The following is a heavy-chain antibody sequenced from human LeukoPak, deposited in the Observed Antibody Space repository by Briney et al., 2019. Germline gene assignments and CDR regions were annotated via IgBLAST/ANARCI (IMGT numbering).Heavy chain of an antibody. CDR2: ISGNGINT. J-gene: IGHJ1*01. CDR3: AKGCSATCYSTYQH. CDR1: GFTFNNYA. D-gene: IGHD2-2*02. Sequence: PGGSLRLSCAASGFTFNNYAMSWVRLAPGKGLDWVSTISGNGINTYYADSVKGRFTISRDNSKSTLYLQMNSLRAEDTAVYHCAKGCSATCYSTYQHWGQGTLVTVCS. V-gene: IGHV3-23*01.